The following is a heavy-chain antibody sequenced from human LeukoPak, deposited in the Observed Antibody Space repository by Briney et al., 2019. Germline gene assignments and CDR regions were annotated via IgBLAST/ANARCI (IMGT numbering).Heavy chain of an antibody. Sequence: GGSLRLSCAASGFTFSTYWMNWVRQAPGKGLVWVSRIRSDGTNTNYADSVKGRFTISRDNAKNSLYLQMNSLRAEDTAVYYCARGGYNWNLNQRIPDYWGQGTLVTVSS. J-gene: IGHJ4*02. CDR3: ARGGYNWNLNQRIPDY. CDR1: GFTFSTYW. CDR2: IRSDGTNT. D-gene: IGHD1-7*01. V-gene: IGHV3-74*01.